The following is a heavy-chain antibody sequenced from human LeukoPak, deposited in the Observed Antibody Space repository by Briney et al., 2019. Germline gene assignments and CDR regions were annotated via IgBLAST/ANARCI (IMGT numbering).Heavy chain of an antibody. V-gene: IGHV3-53*01. CDR2: IYSGGST. CDR3: ARARPWDSSRSYYFGMDV. CDR1: GFTVSSNY. Sequence: GGSLRLSCAASGFTVSSNYMSWVRQAPGKGLEWVSVIYSGGSTYYADSVKGRFTISRDNSKNTLYLQMNSLRDEDTAVYYCARARPWDSSRSYYFGMDVWGHGTTVTVSS. J-gene: IGHJ6*02. D-gene: IGHD3-22*01.